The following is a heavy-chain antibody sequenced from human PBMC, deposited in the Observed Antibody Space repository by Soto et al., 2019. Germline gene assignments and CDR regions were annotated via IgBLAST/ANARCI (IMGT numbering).Heavy chain of an antibody. Sequence: EVQLVESGGGLVQPGRSLRLSCAASGFTFDDLAMHGVRQAPGQGLEWVSGVNWNSRSIDYADSVKGRFTISRENAKNSLYLQMNRLRPEDTALYYCEKDHGGRSWYGGIDYWGQGTLVTVSS. CDR2: VNWNSRSI. D-gene: IGHD6-13*01. CDR3: EKDHGGRSWYGGIDY. CDR1: GFTFDDLA. J-gene: IGHJ4*02. V-gene: IGHV3-9*01.